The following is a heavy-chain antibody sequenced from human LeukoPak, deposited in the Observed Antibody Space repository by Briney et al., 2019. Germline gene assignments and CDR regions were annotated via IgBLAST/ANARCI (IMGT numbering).Heavy chain of an antibody. CDR3: ALHSGIEYSSSPLFDY. V-gene: IGHV4-39*01. CDR1: GGSISSSSYY. Sequence: SETLSLTCTVSGGSISSSSYYWGWIRQPPGKGLEWIGSIYYSGSTYYNPSLKSRVTISVDTSKNQFSLKLSSVTAADTAVYYCALHSGIEYSSSPLFDYWGQGTLVTVSS. J-gene: IGHJ4*02. D-gene: IGHD6-6*01. CDR2: IYYSGST.